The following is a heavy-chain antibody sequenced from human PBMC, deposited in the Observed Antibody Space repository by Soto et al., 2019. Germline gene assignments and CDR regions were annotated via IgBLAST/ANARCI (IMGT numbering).Heavy chain of an antibody. CDR3: ARELYRSSSMRYYYYGMDV. J-gene: IGHJ6*02. Sequence: QVQLVQSGAEVKKPGASVKVSCKASGYTFTGYYMHWVRQAPGQGLEWMGWINPNSGGTNYAQKFQGWVTMTRHTSISTAYMELSRLRSDDTAVYYCARELYRSSSMRYYYYGMDVWGQGTTVTVSS. V-gene: IGHV1-2*04. D-gene: IGHD6-6*01. CDR1: GYTFTGYY. CDR2: INPNSGGT.